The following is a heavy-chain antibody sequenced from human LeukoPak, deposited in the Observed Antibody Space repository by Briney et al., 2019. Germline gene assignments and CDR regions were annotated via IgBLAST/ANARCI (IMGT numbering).Heavy chain of an antibody. CDR2: IWYDGSRK. CDR1: GFSFSSYG. D-gene: IGHD2-21*02. CDR3: ARERYCGGDCYSFYYYGLDV. J-gene: IGHJ6*02. V-gene: IGHV3-33*01. Sequence: GGSLRLSCAASGFSFSSYGIHWVRQAPGKGLEWVTLIWYDGSRKYYADSVKGRFTISRDNAKNSLYLQMNSLRDEDTAVYYCARERYCGGDCYSFYYYGLDVWGQGTTVTVSS.